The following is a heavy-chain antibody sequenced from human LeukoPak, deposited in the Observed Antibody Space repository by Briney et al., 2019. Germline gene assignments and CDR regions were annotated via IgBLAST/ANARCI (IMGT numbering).Heavy chain of an antibody. CDR2: IYPGDSDT. CDR3: ARFQMDMYYFDY. CDR1: GYTFTSYW. J-gene: IGHJ4*02. V-gene: IGHV5-51*01. D-gene: IGHD2-2*03. Sequence: KVSCKASGYTFTSYWIGWVRQMPGKGLEWMGIIYPGDSDTRYSPSFQGQVTISADKSISTAYLQWSSLKASDTAMYYCARFQMDMYYFDYWGQGTLVTVSS.